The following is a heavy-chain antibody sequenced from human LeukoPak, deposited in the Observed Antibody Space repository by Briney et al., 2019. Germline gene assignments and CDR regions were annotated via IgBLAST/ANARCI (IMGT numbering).Heavy chain of an antibody. CDR2: IKQDGSEK. D-gene: IGHD1-26*01. Sequence: GGSLRLSCAASGFTFSSYWMSWVRQAPGKGLEWVANIKQDGSEKYYVDSVRGRFTISRDNAKNSLYLQMNSLRAEDTAVYYCARFSGSYRASYFQHWGQGTLVTVSS. CDR3: ARFSGSYRASYFQH. J-gene: IGHJ1*01. V-gene: IGHV3-7*01. CDR1: GFTFSSYW.